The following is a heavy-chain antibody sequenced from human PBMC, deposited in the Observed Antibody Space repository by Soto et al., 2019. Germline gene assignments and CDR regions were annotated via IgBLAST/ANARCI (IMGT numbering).Heavy chain of an antibody. D-gene: IGHD3-22*01. J-gene: IGHJ4*01. V-gene: IGHV3-43D*03. CDR2: TNSDGTDS. CDR1: GFDFDDFA. Sequence: VQLVESGGGEIQTGGSLRLSCAAAGFDFDDFAMHWVRQPPGKGLEWVSLTNSDGTDSYYMDSVRGRFTVFRDNGKNSLYLQMDRLRPEYTALYFCATALYYYDSSPLVHLGQGTLVSVSS. CDR3: ATALYYYDSSPLVH.